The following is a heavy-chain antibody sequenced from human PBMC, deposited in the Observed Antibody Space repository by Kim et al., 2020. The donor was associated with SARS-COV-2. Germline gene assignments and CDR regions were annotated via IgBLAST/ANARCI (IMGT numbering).Heavy chain of an antibody. CDR3: AREGGGSSGWSWFDP. Sequence: GGSLRLSCAASGFTFSSYSMNWVRQAPGKGLEWVSSISGSSSYTYYADSVKGRFTISRDNAKNSLYLQMNSLRAEDTAVYYCAREGGGSSGWSWFDPWGQGTLVTVSS. CDR1: GFTFSSYS. V-gene: IGHV3-21*01. J-gene: IGHJ5*02. CDR2: ISGSSSYT. D-gene: IGHD6-19*01.